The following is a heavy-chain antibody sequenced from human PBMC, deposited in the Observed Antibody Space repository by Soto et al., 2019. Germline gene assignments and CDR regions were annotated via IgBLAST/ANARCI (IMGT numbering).Heavy chain of an antibody. CDR3: ARGHPRYCSSTSCYDSPNYYYYMDV. CDR1: GYTFTSYA. Sequence: ASVKVSCKASGYTFTSYAMHWVRQAPGQRLEWMGWINAGNGNTKYSQKLQGRVTITRNTSASTAYIEKSSLRSEDTAVYYYARGHPRYCSSTSCYDSPNYYYYMDVWGKGTTVTVS. J-gene: IGHJ6*03. CDR2: INAGNGNT. D-gene: IGHD2-2*01. V-gene: IGHV1-3*01.